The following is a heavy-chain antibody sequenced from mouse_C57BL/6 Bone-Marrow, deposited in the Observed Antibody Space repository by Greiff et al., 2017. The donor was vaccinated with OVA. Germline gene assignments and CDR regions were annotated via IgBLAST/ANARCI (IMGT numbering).Heavy chain of an antibody. J-gene: IGHJ2*01. Sequence: VQLQQSGPVLVKPGASVKMSCKASGYTFTDYYMNWVKQSHGKSLEWIGVINPYNGGTSYNQKFKGKATLTVDKSSSTAYMELNSLTSEDSAVYYCARWVDGLYYFDYWGQGTTLTVSS. CDR2: INPYNGGT. CDR1: GYTFTDYY. D-gene: IGHD2-3*01. V-gene: IGHV1-19*01. CDR3: ARWVDGLYYFDY.